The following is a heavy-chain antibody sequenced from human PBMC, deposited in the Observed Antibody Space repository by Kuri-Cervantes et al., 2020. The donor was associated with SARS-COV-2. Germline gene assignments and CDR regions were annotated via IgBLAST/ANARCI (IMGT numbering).Heavy chain of an antibody. D-gene: IGHD5-12*01. CDR2: ICSSGST. Sequence: SETLSPTCTVSGGPITRYYWCWIRQPPEKGLEWIGYICSSGSTNYSPSLKSRVTISVDTSKNQFSLKLSSVTAADTAVDYGARDRGDIVATKLYYYYGMDVWGQRTMVTVSS. CDR3: ARDRGDIVATKLYYYYGMDV. J-gene: IGHJ6*02. CDR1: GGPITRYY. V-gene: IGHV4-4*08.